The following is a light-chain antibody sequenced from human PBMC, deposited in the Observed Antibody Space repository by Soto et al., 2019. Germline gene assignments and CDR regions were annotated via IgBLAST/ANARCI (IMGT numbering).Light chain of an antibody. CDR2: GAS. Sequence: EIVMTQSPSTLSVSPGESATLSCRASQSVISNLAWYQQRPGQAPRLLIHGASSRATGIPARFSGSGSGTDFTLTISSLQSEDFAVYYCQQYKSWTWTFGQGTKVDIK. V-gene: IGKV3-15*01. J-gene: IGKJ1*01. CDR3: QQYKSWTWT. CDR1: QSVISN.